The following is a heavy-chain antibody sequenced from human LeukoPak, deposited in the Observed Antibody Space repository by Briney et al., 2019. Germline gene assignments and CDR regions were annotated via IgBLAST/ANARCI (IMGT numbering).Heavy chain of an antibody. CDR2: NNPNSGGT. J-gene: IGHJ4*02. Sequence: GASVTVSCKASVYSFTGYYMHWVRQAPGQGLEWMGWNNPNSGGTHYAQKFQGRVTMTRDTSISTAYMELSSLRSDDTAIYYCARGPYSTSPHFDYWGQGTLVTVSS. CDR1: VYSFTGYY. D-gene: IGHD6-6*01. CDR3: ARGPYSTSPHFDY. V-gene: IGHV1-2*02.